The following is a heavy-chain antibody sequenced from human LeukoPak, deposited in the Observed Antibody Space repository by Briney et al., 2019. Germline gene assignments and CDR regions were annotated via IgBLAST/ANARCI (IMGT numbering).Heavy chain of an antibody. V-gene: IGHV3-74*01. CDR3: ARGGAGGNYFDS. Sequence: PGGSLRLSCAASGFSFSSYWMLWVRHAPGKGLVWVSRIDSDGSGTSYADSVKGRFTISRDNAKNTLYLQMNSLRAEDTAVYLCARGGAGGNYFDSWGQGTLVTVSS. CDR1: GFSFSSYW. J-gene: IGHJ4*02. CDR2: IDSDGSGT. D-gene: IGHD1-1*01.